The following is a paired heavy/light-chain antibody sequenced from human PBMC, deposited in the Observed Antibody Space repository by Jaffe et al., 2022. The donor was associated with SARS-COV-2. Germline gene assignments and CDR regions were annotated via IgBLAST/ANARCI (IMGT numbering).Heavy chain of an antibody. J-gene: IGHJ6*03. CDR1: GFTFSSYA. Sequence: QVQLVESGGGVVQPGTSLRLSCTASGFTFSSYAMHWVRQAPGKGLEWVAIISYDGSNEYYADSVKGRFTISRDNSENTLYVQMNSLRAEDTAVYYCARDPRGYCSSARCYWAYLDVWGKGTSVTVSS. D-gene: IGHD2-2*01. CDR3: ARDPRGYCSSARCYWAYLDV. V-gene: IGHV3-30*04. CDR2: ISYDGSNE.
Light chain of an antibody. CDR1: QSVSSY. Sequence: EIVLTQSPATLSLSPGERATLSCRASQSVSSYLAWYQQKPGQAPRLLIYDASNRATGIPARFSGSGSGTDFTLTISSLEPEDFAVYYCQRAGLTFGGGTKVEIK. CDR2: DAS. V-gene: IGKV3-11*01. CDR3: QRAGLT. J-gene: IGKJ4*01.